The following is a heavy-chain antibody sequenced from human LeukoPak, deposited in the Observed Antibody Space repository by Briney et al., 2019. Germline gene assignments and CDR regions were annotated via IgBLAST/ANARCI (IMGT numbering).Heavy chain of an antibody. Sequence: GGSLRLPCVASGFTFDGYAMYWGRQAPGKGLEWVSLINADGGRTYYADSVNGRFTISRDNSKNSLYLQMNSLRSEDSAVYYHGMDVWGQGTTVIVSS. J-gene: IGHJ6*02. CDR3: GMDV. CDR1: GFTFDGYA. V-gene: IGHV3-43*02. CDR2: INADGGRT.